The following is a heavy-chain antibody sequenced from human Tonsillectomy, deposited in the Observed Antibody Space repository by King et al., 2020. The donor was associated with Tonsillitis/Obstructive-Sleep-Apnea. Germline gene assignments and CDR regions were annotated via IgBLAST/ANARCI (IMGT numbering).Heavy chain of an antibody. CDR3: ARDSTMRAFDI. D-gene: IGHD2/OR15-2a*01. CDR2: ISSSSSYI. Sequence: VQLVESGGGLVKPGGSLRLSCAASGFTFSSYSMIWVRQAPGKGLEWVSSISSSSSYIYYADSVKGRFTISRDNAKNSLYLQMNSLRAEDTAVYYCARDSTMRAFDIWGQGTMVTVSS. CDR1: GFTFSSYS. V-gene: IGHV3-21*01. J-gene: IGHJ3*02.